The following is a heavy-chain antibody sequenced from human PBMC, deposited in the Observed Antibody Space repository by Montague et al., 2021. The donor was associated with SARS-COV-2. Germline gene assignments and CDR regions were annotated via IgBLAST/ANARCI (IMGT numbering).Heavy chain of an antibody. J-gene: IGHJ5*02. CDR3: ARDLVATIMSGWFDP. Sequence: SLRLSCAASGFTFSSYSMNWVRQAPVKGLEWVSSISSSSSYIYYXDSVKGRFTISRDNAKNSLYLQMNSLRAEDTAVYYCARDLVATIMSGWFDPWGQGTLVTVSS. V-gene: IGHV3-21*01. D-gene: IGHD5-12*01. CDR1: GFTFSSYS. CDR2: ISSSSSYI.